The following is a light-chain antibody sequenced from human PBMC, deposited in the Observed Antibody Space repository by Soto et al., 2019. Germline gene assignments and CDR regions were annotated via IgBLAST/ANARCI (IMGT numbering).Light chain of an antibody. CDR2: GAS. CDR3: QQYGSSLPLT. V-gene: IGKV3-20*01. J-gene: IGKJ4*01. Sequence: EIVLTQSPGTLSLSPGERATISCRASQSVSSSYLAWYQQKPGQAPRLLIYGASSRATGIPDRFSGSGSGTDFTLTISRLEPEDFAVYYCQQYGSSLPLTFGGGTKVDIK. CDR1: QSVSSSY.